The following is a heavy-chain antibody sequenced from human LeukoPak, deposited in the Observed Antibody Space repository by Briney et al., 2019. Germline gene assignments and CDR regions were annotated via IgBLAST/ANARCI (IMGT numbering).Heavy chain of an antibody. CDR2: IYSGGST. J-gene: IGHJ4*02. CDR3: ARGGDYYDSSGYYYFDY. CDR1: GFTVSSNY. D-gene: IGHD3-22*01. Sequence: GGSLRLSCAASGFTVSSNYMGLVRQAPGKGLEWVSVIYSGGSTYYADSVKGRFTISRDNSKNTLYLQMNSLRAEDTAVYYCARGGDYYDSSGYYYFDYWGQGTLVTVSS. V-gene: IGHV3-53*01.